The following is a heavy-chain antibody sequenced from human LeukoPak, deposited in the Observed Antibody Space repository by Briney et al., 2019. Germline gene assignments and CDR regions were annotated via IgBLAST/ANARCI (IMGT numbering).Heavy chain of an antibody. Sequence: GESLKISCKGSGYSFTSYWIGWVRQMPGKGLEWMGIIYPGDSDTGYSPSFQGQVTISADKSISTAYLQWSSLKASDTAMYYCARQVSYYDSSGYSDYYYYYYMDVWGKGTTVTISS. CDR2: IYPGDSDT. D-gene: IGHD3-22*01. J-gene: IGHJ6*03. CDR3: ARQVSYYDSSGYSDYYYYYYMDV. V-gene: IGHV5-51*01. CDR1: GYSFTSYW.